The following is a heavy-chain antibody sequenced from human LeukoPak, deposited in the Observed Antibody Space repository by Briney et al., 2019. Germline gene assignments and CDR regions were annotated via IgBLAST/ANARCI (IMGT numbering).Heavy chain of an antibody. CDR3: ARGRDGCNTPTLFDF. J-gene: IGHJ4*02. Sequence: GGSLRLSCAASGFTFSSYAMHWVRQAPGKGLEWVAVISDDGSNKYYADSVKGRFTISRDNSKNTLYLQMNSLRAEDTAVHYCARGRDGCNTPTLFDFWGQGTLVTVSS. CDR1: GFTFSSYA. D-gene: IGHD5-24*01. CDR2: ISDDGSNK. V-gene: IGHV3-30-3*01.